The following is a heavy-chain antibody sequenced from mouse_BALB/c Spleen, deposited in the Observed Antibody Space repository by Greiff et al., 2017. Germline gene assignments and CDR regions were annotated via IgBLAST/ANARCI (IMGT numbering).Heavy chain of an antibody. D-gene: IGHD3-1*01. CDR3: TRGGGTRAMDY. J-gene: IGHJ4*01. CDR2: INPSNGGT. V-gene: IGHV1S81*02. Sequence: VKLMESGAELVKPGASVKLSCKASGYTFTSYYMYWVKQRPGQGLEWIGEINPSNGGTNFNEKFKSKATLTVDKSSSTAYMQLSSLTSEDSAVYYCTRGGGTRAMDYWGQGTSVTVSS. CDR1: GYTFTSYY.